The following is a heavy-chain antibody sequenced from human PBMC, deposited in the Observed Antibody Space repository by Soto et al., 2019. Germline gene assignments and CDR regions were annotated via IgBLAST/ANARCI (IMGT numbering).Heavy chain of an antibody. CDR1: GYSISSGYY. Sequence: SETLSLTCAVSGYSISSGYYWGWIRQPPGKGLEWIGSIYHSGSTYYNPSLKSRVTISVDTSKNQFSLKLSSVTAADTAVYYCARVLGGYSYGYDDDYWGQGTLVTSPQ. V-gene: IGHV4-38-2*01. CDR3: ARVLGGYSYGYDDDY. D-gene: IGHD5-18*01. CDR2: IYHSGST. J-gene: IGHJ4*02.